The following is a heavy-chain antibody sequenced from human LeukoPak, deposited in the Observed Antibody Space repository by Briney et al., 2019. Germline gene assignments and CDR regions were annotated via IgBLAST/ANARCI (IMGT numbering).Heavy chain of an antibody. CDR3: AKHSSGWLYFDY. Sequence: PGGSLRLSCAASGLTFSSYAMSWVRQAPGKGLEWVSAISGSGGSTYYADSVKGGFTISRDNSKNTLYLQMNRLRAEDTAVYYCAKHSSGWLYFDYWGQGTLVTVS. CDR1: GLTFSSYA. D-gene: IGHD6-19*01. J-gene: IGHJ4*02. V-gene: IGHV3-23*01. CDR2: ISGSGGST.